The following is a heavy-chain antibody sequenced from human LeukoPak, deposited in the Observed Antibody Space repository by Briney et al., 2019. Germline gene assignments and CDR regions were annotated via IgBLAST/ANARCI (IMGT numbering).Heavy chain of an antibody. CDR3: ARTPPKGDIDY. D-gene: IGHD2-21*02. V-gene: IGHV1-8*01. Sequence: ASVKVSCKASGYTFTNYDINWVRQATGQGLEWLGWMSASSGITGYAQKFQGRVSMTRATSISTAYLELSSLTFEDTAVYYCARTPPKGDIDYWGQGTLVTVSS. CDR2: MSASSGIT. CDR1: GYTFTNYD. J-gene: IGHJ4*02.